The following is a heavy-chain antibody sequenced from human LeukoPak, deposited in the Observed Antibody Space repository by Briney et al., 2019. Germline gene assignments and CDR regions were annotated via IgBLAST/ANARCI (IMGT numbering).Heavy chain of an antibody. CDR2: IHYNGRT. V-gene: IGHV4-59*01. D-gene: IGHD2-15*01. J-gene: IGHJ4*02. CDR1: GGSMYDYY. Sequence: PSETLSLSCTVSGGSMYDYYWSWIRQPPVKGREWVGHIHYNGRTNYNPSLESPATISIDMSKIQFSLKLSAVTAADTAVYYCARVRLSGVIDYWGQGTLVTVSS. CDR3: ARVRLSGVIDY.